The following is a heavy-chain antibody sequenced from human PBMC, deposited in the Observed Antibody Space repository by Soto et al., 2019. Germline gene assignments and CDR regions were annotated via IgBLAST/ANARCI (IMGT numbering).Heavy chain of an antibody. CDR1: GFTFSTYA. D-gene: IGHD2-15*01. V-gene: IGHV3-23*01. J-gene: IGHJ4*02. Sequence: PGGSLRLSCAASGFTFSTYAMTWVRQTPGKGLEWVSAVSGSGLNTYYADSVKGRFTISRDSSKNTLYLQMNSLRGEDTAVYYCAKEYCSGGTCYSVFDFWGQGTLVTVSS. CDR3: AKEYCSGGTCYSVFDF. CDR2: VSGSGLNT.